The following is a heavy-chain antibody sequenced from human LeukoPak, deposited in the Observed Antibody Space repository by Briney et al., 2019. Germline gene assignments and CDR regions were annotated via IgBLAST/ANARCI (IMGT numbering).Heavy chain of an antibody. D-gene: IGHD5-24*01. CDR2: INHSGST. CDR3: VRARDGVLDY. Sequence: SETLSLTCAVYGGSFSGYYWSWIRQPPGKGLEWIGEINHSGSTNYNPSLKSRVTISVDTSKNQFSLKLSSVTAADTAVYYCVRARDGVLDYWGQGTLVTVSS. V-gene: IGHV4-34*01. CDR1: GGSFSGYY. J-gene: IGHJ4*02.